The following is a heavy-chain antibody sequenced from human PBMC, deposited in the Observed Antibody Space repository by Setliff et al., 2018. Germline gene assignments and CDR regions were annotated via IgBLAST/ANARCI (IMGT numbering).Heavy chain of an antibody. J-gene: IGHJ3*02. Sequence: SETLSLTCTVSGGSGDYYWSWIRQPPGKGLEWIGYISNSGSTYYKSSLKSRLTISIDTSKSQFSLKLGSVTAADTAMYYCARTPAAGTGDAFDIWGQGTMVTVSS. CDR1: GGSGDYY. D-gene: IGHD6-13*01. CDR3: ARTPAAGTGDAFDI. V-gene: IGHV4-30-4*08. CDR2: ISNSGST.